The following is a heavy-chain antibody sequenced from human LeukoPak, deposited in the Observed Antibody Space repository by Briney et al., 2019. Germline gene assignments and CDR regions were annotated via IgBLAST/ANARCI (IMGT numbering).Heavy chain of an antibody. CDR2: FYYGGRTSYIPPL. CDR3: ARGSAYYYDTSGPRFYYDY. Sequence: PSETLSLTCTVSVSGDSMRGYYWSWIRQPPGKGLEWIGYFYYGGRTSYIPPLNYNPSLKSRLSISLDTSKNQFSLHLTSVTAADTAVYYCARGSAYYYDTSGPRFYYDYWGQGILVAISS. J-gene: IGHJ4*02. CDR1: GDSMRGYY. D-gene: IGHD3-22*01. V-gene: IGHV4-59*01.